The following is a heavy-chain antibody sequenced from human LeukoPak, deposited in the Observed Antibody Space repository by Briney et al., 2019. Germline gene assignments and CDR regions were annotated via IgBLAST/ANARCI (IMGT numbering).Heavy chain of an antibody. J-gene: IGHJ1*01. CDR2: INHSGST. CDR1: GGSFSGYY. D-gene: IGHD2-2*01. CDR3: ARGGRWFCSSTSCTEYFQH. Sequence: SETLSLTCAVYGGSFSGYYWSWIRQPPGKGLEWIGEINHSGSTNYNPSLKSRVTISVDTSKNQFSLKLSSVTAADTAVYYCARGGRWFCSSTSCTEYFQHWGQGTLVTVYS. V-gene: IGHV4-34*01.